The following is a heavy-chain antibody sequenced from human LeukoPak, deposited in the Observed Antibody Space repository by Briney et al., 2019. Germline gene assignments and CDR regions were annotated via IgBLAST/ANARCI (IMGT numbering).Heavy chain of an antibody. CDR2: IYHSGST. CDR3: ARAYHSSWYLNWFDP. D-gene: IGHD6-13*01. CDR1: GYSISSGYY. J-gene: IGHJ5*02. Sequence: SETLSLTCTVSGYSISSGYYWGWIRQPPGKGLEWIGSIYHSGSTYYNPSLKSRVTISLDTSKNQFSLKLSSVTAADTAIYYCARAYHSSWYLNWFDPWGQGTLSPSPQ. V-gene: IGHV4-38-2*02.